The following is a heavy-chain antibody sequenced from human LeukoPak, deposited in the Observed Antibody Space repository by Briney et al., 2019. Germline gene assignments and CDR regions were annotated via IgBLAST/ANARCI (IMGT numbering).Heavy chain of an antibody. CDR3: ARENIVVVTAIAGFDY. D-gene: IGHD2-21*02. CDR1: GFTFSSYA. CDR2: ISYDGSNK. Sequence: PGGSLRLSCAASGFTFSSYAMDWVRQAPGKGLEWVAVISYDGSNKYYADSVKGRFTISRDNSKNTLYLQMNSLRAEDTAVYYCARENIVVVTAIAGFDYWGQGTLVTVSS. V-gene: IGHV3-30*04. J-gene: IGHJ4*02.